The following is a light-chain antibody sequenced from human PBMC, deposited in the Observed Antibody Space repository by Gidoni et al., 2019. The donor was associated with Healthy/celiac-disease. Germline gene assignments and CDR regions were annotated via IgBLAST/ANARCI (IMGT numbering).Light chain of an antibody. CDR3: QQYGSSPPYT. J-gene: IGKJ2*01. Sequence: EIVLTQSPGTLSLSPGERATLSCRASQSVSSSYLAWYQQKPGQAPRLLSYGASSRATGIPDFTLTISRLEPEDFAVYYCQQYGSSPPYTFGQGTKLEIK. V-gene: IGKV3-20*01. CDR1: QSVSSSY. CDR2: GAS.